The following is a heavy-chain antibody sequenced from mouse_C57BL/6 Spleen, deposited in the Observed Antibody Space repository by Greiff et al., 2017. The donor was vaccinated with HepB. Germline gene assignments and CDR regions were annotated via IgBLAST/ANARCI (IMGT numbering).Heavy chain of an antibody. D-gene: IGHD2-4*01. V-gene: IGHV5-17*01. Sequence: EVKLVESGGGLVKPGGSLKLSCAASGFTFSDYGMHWVRQAPEKGLEWVAYISSGSSTIYYADTVKGRFTISRDNAKNTLFLRMTSLRSEDTAMYYCARPEDYAFAYWGQGTLVTVSA. CDR3: ARPEDYAFAY. CDR2: ISSGSSTI. J-gene: IGHJ3*01. CDR1: GFTFSDYG.